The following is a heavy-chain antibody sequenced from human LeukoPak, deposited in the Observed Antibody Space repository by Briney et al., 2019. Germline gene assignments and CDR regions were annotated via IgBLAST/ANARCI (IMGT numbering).Heavy chain of an antibody. CDR1: GGSFSGYY. J-gene: IGHJ5*02. Sequence: SETLSLTCAVYGGSFSGYYWSWIRQPPGKGLEWIGEINHSGSTNYNPPLKSRVTISVDTSKNQFSLKLSSVTAADTAVYYCARDEWWYNWFDPWGQGTLVTVSS. V-gene: IGHV4-34*01. D-gene: IGHD2-15*01. CDR3: ARDEWWYNWFDP. CDR2: INHSGST.